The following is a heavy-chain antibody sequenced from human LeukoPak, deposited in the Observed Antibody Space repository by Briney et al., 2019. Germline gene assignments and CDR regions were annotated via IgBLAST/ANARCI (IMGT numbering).Heavy chain of an antibody. CDR3: TTCAPNRYWLAP. Sequence: SETLSLTCNISEGSISHDYWVWVRQPPGKGLEWIAYIDYSGYTDYNPSVKSRVTMSIDTSKGQFTLHLRSVSAADTAIYYCTTCAPNRYWLAPWGQGIQVTVPS. CDR1: EGSISHDY. D-gene: IGHD2-2*01. V-gene: IGHV4-59*08. J-gene: IGHJ5*02. CDR2: IDYSGYT.